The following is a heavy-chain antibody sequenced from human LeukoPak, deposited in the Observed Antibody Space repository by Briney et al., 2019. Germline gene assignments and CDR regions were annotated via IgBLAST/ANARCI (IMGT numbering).Heavy chain of an antibody. CDR3: AKDWEAVGYHMDV. J-gene: IGHJ6*03. D-gene: IGHD6-19*01. V-gene: IGHV3-9*01. CDR1: GFSFDDYG. Sequence: GGSLRLSCAASGFSFDDYGMHWVRQAPGKGLEWVSGISWNSGRIGYADSVKGRFTISRDNAKNSLYLQMNSLRAEDTALYYCAKDWEAVGYHMDVWGKGTTVTVSS. CDR2: ISWNSGRI.